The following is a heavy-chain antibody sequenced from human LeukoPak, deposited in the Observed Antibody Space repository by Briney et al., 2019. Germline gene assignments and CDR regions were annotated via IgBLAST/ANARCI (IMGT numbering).Heavy chain of an antibody. CDR3: ARDSRITIFGVVITPPFDY. V-gene: IGHV3-33*08. J-gene: IGHJ4*02. CDR1: GFTFSSYG. Sequence: PGGSLRLSCAASGFTFSSYGMHWVRQAPGKGLEWVAVIWYDGSNKYYADSVKGRFTISRDNSKNTLYLQMNSLRAEDTAVYYCARDSRITIFGVVITPPFDYWGQGTLVTVSS. CDR2: IWYDGSNK. D-gene: IGHD3-3*01.